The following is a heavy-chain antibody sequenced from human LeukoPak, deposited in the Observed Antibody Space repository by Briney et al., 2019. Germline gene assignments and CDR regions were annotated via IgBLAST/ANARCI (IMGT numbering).Heavy chain of an antibody. CDR3: ARGRPGAPRHYYDSSGYCDGRRAFDI. J-gene: IGHJ3*02. Sequence: PSETLSLTCAVYGGSFSGYYWSWIRQPPGKGLEWIGEINHSGSTNYNPSLKSRVTITVDSSKKQLSLKLSSVTAADTAVYYCARGRPGAPRHYYDSSGYCDGRRAFDIWGQGTMVTVSP. V-gene: IGHV4-34*01. CDR2: INHSGST. CDR1: GGSFSGYY. D-gene: IGHD3-22*01.